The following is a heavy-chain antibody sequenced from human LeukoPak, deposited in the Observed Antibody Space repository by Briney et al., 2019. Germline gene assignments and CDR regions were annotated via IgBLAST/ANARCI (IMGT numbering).Heavy chain of an antibody. D-gene: IGHD3-3*01. CDR3: ARDLGPGFLEWLSPFHFDY. Sequence: GGSLRLSCAASGFTFSSYSMNWVRQAPGKGLEWVSSISSSSSYIYYADSVKGRFTVSRDNAKNSLYLQMNSLRAEDTAVYYCARDLGPGFLEWLSPFHFDYWGQGTLVTVSS. J-gene: IGHJ4*02. CDR2: ISSSSSYI. CDR1: GFTFSSYS. V-gene: IGHV3-21*01.